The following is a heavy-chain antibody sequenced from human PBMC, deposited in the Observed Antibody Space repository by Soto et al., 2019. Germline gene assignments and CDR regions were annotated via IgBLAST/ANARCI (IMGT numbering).Heavy chain of an antibody. V-gene: IGHV3-33*01. CDR3: ARIDVTMIVGWWYFDL. J-gene: IGHJ2*01. CDR2: IWYDGSNK. D-gene: IGHD3-22*01. Sequence: QVQLVESGGGVVQPGRSLRLSCAASGFTFSSYGMHWVRQAPGKGLEWVAVIWYDGSNKYYADSVKGRFTISRDNSKNTLYLQMNSLRAEDTAVYYCARIDVTMIVGWWYFDLWGRGTLVTVSS. CDR1: GFTFSSYG.